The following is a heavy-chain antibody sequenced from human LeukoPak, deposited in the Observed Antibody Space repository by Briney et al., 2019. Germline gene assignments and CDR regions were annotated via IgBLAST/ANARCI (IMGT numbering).Heavy chain of an antibody. D-gene: IGHD6-6*01. Sequence: SGGSLRLSCAASGFTFSSYSMNWVRQAPGKGLEWVSYISSSSSTIYYADSVKGRFTISRDNSKNTLYLQMNSLRAEDTAVYYCAKDPPLGQQLVGFDYWGQGTLVTVSS. CDR3: AKDPPLGQQLVGFDY. CDR2: ISSSSSTI. CDR1: GFTFSSYS. V-gene: IGHV3-48*01. J-gene: IGHJ4*02.